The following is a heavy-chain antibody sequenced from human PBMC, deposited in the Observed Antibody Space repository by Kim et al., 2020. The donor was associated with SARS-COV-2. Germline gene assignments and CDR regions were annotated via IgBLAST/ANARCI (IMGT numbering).Heavy chain of an antibody. CDR1: GDSISTTNW. CDR3: ARLRSDTGSYFRFDY. V-gene: IGHV4-4*02. CDR2: IYHSGNT. D-gene: IGHD1-26*01. Sequence: SETLSLTCAVSGDSISTTNWWSWVRQPPGKGLEWIGEIYHSGNTNYNPSLKSRVSISVDNSKNQFSLRLNSVTAADTAVYYCARLRSDTGSYFRFDYWGQGSLDTVSA. J-gene: IGHJ4*02.